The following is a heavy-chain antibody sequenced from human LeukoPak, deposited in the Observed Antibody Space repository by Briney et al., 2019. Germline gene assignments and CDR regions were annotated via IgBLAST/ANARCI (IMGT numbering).Heavy chain of an antibody. CDR3: AKVYGSGSYYFPDY. CDR1: GFTFSSYA. V-gene: IGHV3-23*01. J-gene: IGHJ4*02. CDR2: ISGTGGTT. D-gene: IGHD3-10*01. Sequence: GGSLRLSCAASGFTFSSYAMSWVRQAPGKGLEWVSAISGTGGTTYYADSVKGRVSISRDYSKNTLYLQMNSLRAEDTAVYYCAKVYGSGSYYFPDYWGQGTLVTVSS.